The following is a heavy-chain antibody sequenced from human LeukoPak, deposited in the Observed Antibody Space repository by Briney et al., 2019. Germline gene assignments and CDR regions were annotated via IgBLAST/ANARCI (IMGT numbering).Heavy chain of an antibody. Sequence: SETLSLTCAVYGGPFSGYYWSWIRQPPGKGLEWIGEINHSGSTNYNPSLKSRVTISVDMSKNQFSLKLSSVTAADTAVYYCARGGGGYDSKYYFDYWGQGTLVTVSS. J-gene: IGHJ4*02. D-gene: IGHD5-12*01. V-gene: IGHV4-34*01. CDR3: ARGGGGYDSKYYFDY. CDR2: INHSGST. CDR1: GGPFSGYY.